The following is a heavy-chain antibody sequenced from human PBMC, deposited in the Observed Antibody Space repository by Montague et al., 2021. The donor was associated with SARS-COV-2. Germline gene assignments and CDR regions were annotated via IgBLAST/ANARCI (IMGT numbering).Heavy chain of an antibody. CDR2: IKHFGRT. J-gene: IGHJ4*02. V-gene: IGHV4-34*01. Sequence: SETLSLTCGVYGGSFSGYYWNWIHQPPGKGLEWIGEIKHFGRTDYNPSLKSRVTISVYTSKNQFSLNLSSVTAADTALYFCARGPYDYVWGSYRLFFDYWGQGTLVTVSS. D-gene: IGHD3-16*02. CDR3: ARGPYDYVWGSYRLFFDY. CDR1: GGSFSGYY.